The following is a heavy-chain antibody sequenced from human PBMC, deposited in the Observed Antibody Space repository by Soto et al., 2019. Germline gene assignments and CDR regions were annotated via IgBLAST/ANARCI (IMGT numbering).Heavy chain of an antibody. V-gene: IGHV1-46*01. CDR2: INPSGGST. CDR1: GYTFTRHY. CDR3: ARKYCDGYYYSAMDV. J-gene: IGHJ6*02. Sequence: SVKVSCKASGYTFTRHYMHSVRLALGRGLEWMGIINPSGGSTSYAHKFQGRVTMTRDTSTSTVYMELSSPRSEDTPLHYCARKYCDGYYYSAMDVWGQGITPTVSS. D-gene: IGHD4-17*01.